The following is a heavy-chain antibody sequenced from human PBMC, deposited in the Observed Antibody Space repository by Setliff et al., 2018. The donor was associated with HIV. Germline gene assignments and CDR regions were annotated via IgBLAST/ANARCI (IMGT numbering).Heavy chain of an antibody. Sequence: SETLSLTCTVSSDSVSSSSNYWSWIRQPAGKGLEWIGRIYPSGATNYNPSLNNRVTISIGTSKNQFSLNLSSVTAADTAVYYCARGGDGYNPGGGTFDHWGQGTLVTVSS. J-gene: IGHJ4*02. CDR3: ARGGDGYNPGGGTFDH. V-gene: IGHV4-61*02. CDR2: IYPSGAT. D-gene: IGHD1-1*01. CDR1: SDSVSSSSNY.